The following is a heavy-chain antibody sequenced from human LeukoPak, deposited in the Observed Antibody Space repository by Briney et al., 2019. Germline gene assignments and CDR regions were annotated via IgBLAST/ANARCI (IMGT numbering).Heavy chain of an antibody. CDR2: INHSGST. CDR3: ARISPQYYDSSGYPYYFDS. D-gene: IGHD3-22*01. J-gene: IGHJ4*02. V-gene: IGHV4-34*01. Sequence: SETLSLTCAASGGSFSGYYWSWIRQPPGKGLEWIGEINHSGSTNYNPSLKSRVTISVDTSKNQLSLKRSSVNAADTAVYYCARISPQYYDSSGYPYYFDSWGQGTLVTVSS. CDR1: GGSFSGYY.